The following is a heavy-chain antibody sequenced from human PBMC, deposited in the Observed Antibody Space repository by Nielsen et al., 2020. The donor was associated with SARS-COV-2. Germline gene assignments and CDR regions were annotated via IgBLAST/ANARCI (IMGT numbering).Heavy chain of an antibody. CDR2: FDPEDGET. CDR3: ATDLPALKGYDYVH. D-gene: IGHD3-16*01. V-gene: IGHV1-24*01. J-gene: IGHJ4*02. CDR1: GYTLTELS. Sequence: ASVKVSCKVSGYTLTELSMHWVRQAPGKGLEWMGGFDPEDGETIYAQKFQGRVTMTEDTSTDTAYMGLSSLRSEDTAVYYCATDLPALKGYDYVHWGQGTLVTVSS.